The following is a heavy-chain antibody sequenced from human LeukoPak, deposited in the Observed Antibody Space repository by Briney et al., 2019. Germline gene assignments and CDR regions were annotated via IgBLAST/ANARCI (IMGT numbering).Heavy chain of an antibody. CDR1: GFTFSSYA. V-gene: IGHV3-7*01. CDR2: IKQDGSEK. CDR3: ARSRWKDY. D-gene: IGHD5-24*01. Sequence: PGGSLRLSCAASGFTFSSYAMHWVRQAPGKGLEWVANIKQDGSEKYYVDSVKGRFTISRDNAKNSLYLQMNSLRAEDTAVYYCARSRWKDYWGQGTLVTVSS. J-gene: IGHJ4*02.